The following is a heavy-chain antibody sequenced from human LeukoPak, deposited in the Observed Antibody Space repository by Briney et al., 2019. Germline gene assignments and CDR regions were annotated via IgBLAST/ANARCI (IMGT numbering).Heavy chain of an antibody. CDR3: ATGCSSTWYYFDY. D-gene: IGHD6-13*01. CDR1: GDSISSYY. V-gene: IGHV4-59*01. Sequence: SETLSLTCTVSGDSISSYYWSWIRQPPGKGLEWIGYIYHSGSTTYNPSLKSRVTISADTSKDQFSLKLASVTAADTAVYYCATGCSSTWYYFDYWGQGTLVTVSS. J-gene: IGHJ4*02. CDR2: IYHSGST.